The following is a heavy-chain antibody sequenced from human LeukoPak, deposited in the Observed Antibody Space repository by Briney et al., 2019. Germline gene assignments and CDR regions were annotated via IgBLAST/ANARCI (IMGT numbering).Heavy chain of an antibody. CDR3: ARSGASSSVHKNWYFDL. D-gene: IGHD6-6*01. V-gene: IGHV1-69*13. CDR1: GGTFSSYA. CDR2: IIPIFGTA. J-gene: IGHJ2*01. Sequence: SVKVSCKASGGTFSSYAISWVRQAPGQGLEWMGGIIPIFGTANYAQKFQGRVTITADESTSTAYMELSSLRSEDTAVYYCARSGASSSVHKNWYFDLWGRGTLVTVSS.